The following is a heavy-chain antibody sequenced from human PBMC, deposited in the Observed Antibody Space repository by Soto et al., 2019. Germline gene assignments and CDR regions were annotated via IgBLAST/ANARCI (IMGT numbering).Heavy chain of an antibody. CDR2: MNPNSGNT. D-gene: IGHD4-17*01. CDR1: GYTFTSYD. Sequence: ASVKVSCEASGYTFTSYDINWVRQATGQGPEWMGWMNPNSGNTGYAQKFQGRVTMTRNTSISTAYMELSSLRSEDTAVYYCARGTDDYGDYVYYYYYMDVWGKGTTVTVSS. V-gene: IGHV1-8*01. J-gene: IGHJ6*03. CDR3: ARGTDDYGDYVYYYYYMDV.